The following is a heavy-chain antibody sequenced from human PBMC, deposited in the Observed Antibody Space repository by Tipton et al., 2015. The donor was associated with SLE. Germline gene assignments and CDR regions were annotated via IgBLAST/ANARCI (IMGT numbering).Heavy chain of an antibody. Sequence: QLVQSGAEVKKPGASVKVSCKASGYTFTGYYMHWVRQAPGQGLEWMGRINPKSGGTNYAQKFQGRVTMTRDTSITTAYMELSSLRSDDTAMYYCARDDDYGDYYGMDVWGQGTTVTVSS. D-gene: IGHD4-17*01. J-gene: IGHJ6*02. CDR1: GYTFTGYY. V-gene: IGHV1-2*06. CDR3: ARDDDYGDYYGMDV. CDR2: INPKSGGT.